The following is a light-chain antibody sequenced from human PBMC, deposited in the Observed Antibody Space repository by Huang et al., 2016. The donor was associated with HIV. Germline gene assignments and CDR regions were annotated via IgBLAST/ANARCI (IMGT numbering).Light chain of an antibody. Sequence: DIVLTQSLDFQSVTPKEKVTITCRASQSIGNSLHWYQQKPGQSPSLLIKYASQSISGVPSSFSGSGFGTDFTLTINSLESEDAATYYCHQSRSFPYTFGQGTRLEIK. CDR2: YAS. J-gene: IGKJ2*01. V-gene: IGKV6-21*02. CDR3: HQSRSFPYT. CDR1: QSIGNS.